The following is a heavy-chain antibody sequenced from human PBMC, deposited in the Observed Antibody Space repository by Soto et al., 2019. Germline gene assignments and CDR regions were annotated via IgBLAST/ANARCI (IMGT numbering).Heavy chain of an antibody. CDR3: ARVDYYGSGSLDV. J-gene: IGHJ6*02. Sequence: SETLSLTCTVSGGSISSGGYYWSWIRQHPGKGLEWIGYIYYSGSTYYNPSLKSRVTISVDTSKNQFSLKLSSVTAADTAVYYCARVDYYGSGSLDVWGQGTTVTVSS. CDR2: IYYSGST. D-gene: IGHD3-10*01. CDR1: GGSISSGGYY. V-gene: IGHV4-31*03.